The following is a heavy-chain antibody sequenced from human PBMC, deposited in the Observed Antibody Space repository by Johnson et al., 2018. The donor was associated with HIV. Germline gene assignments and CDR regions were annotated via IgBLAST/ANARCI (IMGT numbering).Heavy chain of an antibody. J-gene: IGHJ3*02. V-gene: IGHV3-30-3*01. CDR1: GFTFSSYA. CDR2: ISYDGSNK. D-gene: IGHD3-10*01. CDR3: ARDRYYYGSGSRDAFDI. Sequence: QVQLVESGGGVVQPGRSLRLSCAASGFTFSSYAMHWVRQAPGKGLEWVVTISYDGSNKYSADSVKGRFNLPSDNSKNTLYLQMNSLRAEDTAVYYCARDRYYYGSGSRDAFDIWGQGTMVTVSS.